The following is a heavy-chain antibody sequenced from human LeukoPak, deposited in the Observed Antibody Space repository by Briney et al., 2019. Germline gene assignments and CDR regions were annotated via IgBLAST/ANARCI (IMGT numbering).Heavy chain of an antibody. D-gene: IGHD3-22*01. J-gene: IGHJ4*02. V-gene: IGHV3-48*03. CDR2: ISASGSMI. CDR3: ARDGTSYSYASSNYYPFYVDS. CDR1: GFTFSSYD. Sequence: PGGSLRLSCAVSGFTFSSYDMHWVRLAPGKELEWVAYISASGSMIDYADSVRGRFTISRDNAKNSLYMQMNSLRAEGTAVYYCARDGTSYSYASSNYYPFYVDSWGQGTLVTVSS.